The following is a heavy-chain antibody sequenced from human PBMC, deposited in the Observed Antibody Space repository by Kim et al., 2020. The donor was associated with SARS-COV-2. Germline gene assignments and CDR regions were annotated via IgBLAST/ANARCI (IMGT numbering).Heavy chain of an antibody. D-gene: IGHD1-1*01. CDR2: ISGSSSYR. J-gene: IGHJ4*02. Sequence: GGSLRLSCVASGFSFGDYYMSWIRQAPGKGREWVSYISGSSSYRNSTDSVKGRFTISRDNAKNSVFLQMNDLRRGDTAVYFCGRDTTGTGVVDYWGQGTLVTVSS. CDR3: GRDTTGTGVVDY. CDR1: GFSFGDYY. V-gene: IGHV3-11*05.